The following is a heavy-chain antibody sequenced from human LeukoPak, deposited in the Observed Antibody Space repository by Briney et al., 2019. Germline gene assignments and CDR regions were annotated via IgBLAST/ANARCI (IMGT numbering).Heavy chain of an antibody. CDR2: INAGNGNT. Sequence: ASVTVSCKASGYTFTSYAMHWVRQAPGQRLEWMGWINAGNGNTKYSQKFQGRVTITRDTSASTAYMELSSLRSEDTAVYYCARILLRYCSITSCSFGFWGQGTLVTVSS. CDR3: ARILLRYCSITSCSFGF. D-gene: IGHD2-2*01. V-gene: IGHV1-3*01. CDR1: GYTFTSYA. J-gene: IGHJ5*01.